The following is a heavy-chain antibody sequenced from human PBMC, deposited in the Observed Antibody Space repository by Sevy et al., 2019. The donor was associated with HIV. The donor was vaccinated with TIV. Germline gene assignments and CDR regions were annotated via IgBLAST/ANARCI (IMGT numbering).Heavy chain of an antibody. CDR3: TTDGGGYNYGYSFDY. Sequence: GGSLRLSCVASGFNLENFWMNWVRQAPGKGLEWVGRIKSKTDGGTTDYAAPVKGRFTISRDDSKNTLYLQMNSLKTEDTAVYYCTTDGGGYNYGYSFDYWGQGTLVTVSS. CDR1: GFNLENFW. D-gene: IGHD5-18*01. CDR2: IKSKTDGGTT. J-gene: IGHJ4*02. V-gene: IGHV3-15*07.